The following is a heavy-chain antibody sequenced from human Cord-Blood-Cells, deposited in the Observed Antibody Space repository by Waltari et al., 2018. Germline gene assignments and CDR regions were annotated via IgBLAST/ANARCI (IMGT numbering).Heavy chain of an antibody. CDR3: ARGGSYSSSFDY. J-gene: IGHJ4*02. D-gene: IGHD6-6*01. CDR2: ISSSSSYI. Sequence: EVQLVASGGGLVKPGGSLILSCAPSGFTSSSHRMNWVSQAPGKGLEWVSSISSSSSYIYYADSVKGRFTISRDNAKNSLYLQMNSLRAEDTAVYYCARGGSYSSSFDYWGQGTLVTVSS. CDR1: GFTSSSHR. V-gene: IGHV3-21*01.